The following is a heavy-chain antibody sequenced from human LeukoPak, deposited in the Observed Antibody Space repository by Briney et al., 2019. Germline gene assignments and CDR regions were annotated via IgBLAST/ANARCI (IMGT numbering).Heavy chain of an antibody. V-gene: IGHV1-24*01. J-gene: IGHJ4*02. CDR3: ATAVSPLHYYDSSGYRPAHFDY. D-gene: IGHD3-22*01. Sequence: GASVKVSCKVSGYTLTELSMHWVRQTPGKGLEWMGGFDPEDGETIYAQKFQGRVTMTEDTSTDTAYMELSSLRSEDTAVYYCATAVSPLHYYDSSGYRPAHFDYWGQGTLVTVSS. CDR1: GYTLTELS. CDR2: FDPEDGET.